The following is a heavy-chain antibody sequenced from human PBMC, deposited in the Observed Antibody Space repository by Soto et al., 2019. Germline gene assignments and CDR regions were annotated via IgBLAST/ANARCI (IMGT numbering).Heavy chain of an antibody. CDR2: IYFTGNT. Sequence: SETLSLTCTVSGGSISGYYWSWIRQPPGKGLEWIGFIYFTGNTNYKPSLESRVTISLDTSKNQFSLKVTSVTAADTAVYYCERAHPKYYYYGLDVWGQGTTVTVSS. CDR1: GGSISGYY. CDR3: ERAHPKYYYYGLDV. J-gene: IGHJ6*02. V-gene: IGHV4-59*01.